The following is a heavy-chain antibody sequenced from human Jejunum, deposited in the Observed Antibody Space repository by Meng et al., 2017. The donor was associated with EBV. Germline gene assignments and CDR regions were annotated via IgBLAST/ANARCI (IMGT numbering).Heavy chain of an antibody. CDR2: MSPNSGNT. V-gene: IGHV1-8*02. CDR1: GSTCTSYD. Sequence: VQVVQSGDEVKKPGASVKVSCKAAGSTCTSYDINWVRQATGQGPEWMGWMSPNSGNTGYAQKFQGRVTMTRDTSISTAYMELSSLRSEDTAVYYCARGVAAGFDYWGQGALVTVSS. J-gene: IGHJ4*02. CDR3: ARGVAAGFDY. D-gene: IGHD6-13*01.